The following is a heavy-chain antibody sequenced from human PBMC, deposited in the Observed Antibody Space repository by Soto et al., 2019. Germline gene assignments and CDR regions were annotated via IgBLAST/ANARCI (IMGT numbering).Heavy chain of an antibody. CDR2: ISYDGSNK. CDR3: ATIVAVPAARGDAFDI. V-gene: IGHV3-30*03. J-gene: IGHJ3*02. CDR1: GFTFSSYG. D-gene: IGHD2-2*01. Sequence: QVQLVESGGGVVQPGRSLRLSCAASGFTFSSYGMHWVRQAPGKGLEWVAVISYDGSNKYYADSVKGRFTISRDNSKNRLYLQMNGLKAEDTAVYYWATIVAVPAARGDAFDIWGQGTMVTVSS.